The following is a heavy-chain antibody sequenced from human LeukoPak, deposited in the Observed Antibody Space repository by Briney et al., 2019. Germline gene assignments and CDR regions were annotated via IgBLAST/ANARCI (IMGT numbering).Heavy chain of an antibody. V-gene: IGHV3-30*18. CDR2: ISYDGSNK. CDR1: GFTFRSYG. D-gene: IGHD2-15*01. CDR3: AKDRRWFRTFNYAVDV. Sequence: GGSLRLSCAASGFTFRSYGMHWVRQAPGKGLEWATFISYDGSNKYYADSVQGRFTISRDNSKNTLYLQMNSLRTEDTGVYYCAKDRRWFRTFNYAVDVWGQGTTVTVSS. J-gene: IGHJ6*02.